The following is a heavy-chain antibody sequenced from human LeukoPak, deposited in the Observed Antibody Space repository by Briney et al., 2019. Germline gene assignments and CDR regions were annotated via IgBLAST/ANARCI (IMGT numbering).Heavy chain of an antibody. CDR1: GDSVSSNSAA. D-gene: IGHD6-13*01. J-gene: IGHJ3*02. CDR3: ATTLYSSSWSSDDAFDI. CDR2: TYYRSKWCN. V-gene: IGHV6-1*01. Sequence: SQTLSLTCAISGDSVSSNSAAWNWIRQSPSRGLEWLGRTYYRSKWCNDYAVSVKSRITINPDTSKNQFSLQLNSVTPEDTAVYYCATTLYSSSWSSDDAFDIWGQGTMVTVSS.